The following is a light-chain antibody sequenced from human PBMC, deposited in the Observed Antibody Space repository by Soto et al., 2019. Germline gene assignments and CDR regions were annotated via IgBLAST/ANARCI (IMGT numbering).Light chain of an antibody. CDR3: LQDYNYPWT. V-gene: IGKV1-6*01. CDR1: QDIRND. CDR2: AAS. J-gene: IGKJ1*01. Sequence: AIQMTQCPSSLSASVGDRVTITCRASQDIRNDLGWYQQKPGKAPNLLIYAASRLLSGVPSRFSGSGSGTDFTLTISSLQPEDFATYYCLQDYNYPWTFGQGTKVEIK.